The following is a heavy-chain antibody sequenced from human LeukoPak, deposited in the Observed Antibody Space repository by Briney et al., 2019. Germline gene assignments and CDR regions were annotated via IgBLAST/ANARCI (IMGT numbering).Heavy chain of an antibody. CDR2: IYYSGST. CDR1: GGSISSSSYY. D-gene: IGHD2-15*01. J-gene: IGHJ4*02. Sequence: KASETLSLTCTVSGGSISSSSYYWGWIRQPPGKGLEWIGSIYYSGSTYYNPSLRSRVTISVDTSKNQFSLKLSSVTAADTAVYYCARDPPVDFRYCSGGSCYSGGFDYWGQGTLVTVSS. CDR3: ARDPPVDFRYCSGGSCYSGGFDY. V-gene: IGHV4-39*07.